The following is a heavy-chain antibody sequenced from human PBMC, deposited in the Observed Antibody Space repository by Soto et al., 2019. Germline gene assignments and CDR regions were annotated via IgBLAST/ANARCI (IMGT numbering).Heavy chain of an antibody. CDR3: ARYEYGNSLYGVDA. CDR1: GESFSGYY. CDR2: VDHRGSP. J-gene: IGHJ6*01. D-gene: IGHD1-7*01. V-gene: IGHV4-34*02. Sequence: QVHLQQRGAGLLKPSETLSLNCVVSGESFSGYYWSWIRQTPGMGLAWIGEVDHRGSPTYNPSLKNRASISIDSSKNLFSLELTSVTAADTALYFCARYEYGNSLYGVDAWGQGTRVTVSS.